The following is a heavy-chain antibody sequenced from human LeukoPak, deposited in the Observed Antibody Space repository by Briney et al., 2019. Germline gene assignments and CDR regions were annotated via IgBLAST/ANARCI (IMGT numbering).Heavy chain of an antibody. CDR2: ISGSGTTI. CDR1: GFTFTDYY. CDR3: GRDIGLVGTKRSFDL. J-gene: IGHJ3*01. Sequence: GGSLRLSCAASGFTFTDYYMGWIRQAPGKGLEWLSYISGSGTTIFYADSVKGRFTISRDNAKNSVDLQMNSLRAEDTAVYYCGRDIGLVGTKRSFDLWGQGTMVTVSS. D-gene: IGHD1-7*01. V-gene: IGHV3-11*01.